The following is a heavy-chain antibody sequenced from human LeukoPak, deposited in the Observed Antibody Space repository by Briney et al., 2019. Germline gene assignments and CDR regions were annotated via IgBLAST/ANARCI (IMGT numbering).Heavy chain of an antibody. CDR1: GFTFSDYY. V-gene: IGHV3-11*01. D-gene: IGHD3-22*01. J-gene: IGHJ6*02. CDR3: ARAYSYDSSGYYYVGYYYGMDV. CDR2: ISSSGSTI. Sequence: GGSLSLSCAASGFTFSDYYMSWIRQAPGKGLEWVSYISSSGSTIYYADSVKGRFTISRDNAKNSLYLQMNSLRAEDTAVYYCARAYSYDSSGYYYVGYYYGMDVWGQGTTVTVSS.